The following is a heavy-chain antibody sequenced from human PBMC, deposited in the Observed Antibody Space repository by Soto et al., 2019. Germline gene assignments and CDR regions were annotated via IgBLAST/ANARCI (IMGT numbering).Heavy chain of an antibody. Sequence: QITLNESGPTVVRPTETLTLTCRFSGFSLTTSGVGVGWIRQSPGKAPEWLALTYWDDDKRYSASLKSRLTITKDTSKNQVVLTVSDLDPTDTATYYCAHRVLRTVFGLVTTTAIYFDFWGQGTLVAVSS. V-gene: IGHV2-5*02. D-gene: IGHD3-3*01. CDR3: AHRVLRTVFGLVTTTAIYFDF. CDR1: GFSLTTSGVG. CDR2: TYWDDDK. J-gene: IGHJ4*02.